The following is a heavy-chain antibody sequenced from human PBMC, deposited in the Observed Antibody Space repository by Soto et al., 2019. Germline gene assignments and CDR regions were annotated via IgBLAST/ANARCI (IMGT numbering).Heavy chain of an antibody. CDR2: ISAYNGNT. J-gene: IGHJ5*02. CDR1: GYTFTSYG. Sequence: QVQLVQSGAEVKKPGASVKVSCKASGYTFTSYGISWVRQAPGQGLEWMGWISAYNGNTNYAQKLQGRVTMTTDIARSPSYMEVRRLRSDDTAVYYCARSTYDDFWSGWRGYLGWFEPWGQGTLVTVSS. CDR3: ARSTYDDFWSGWRGYLGWFEP. V-gene: IGHV1-18*04. D-gene: IGHD3-3*01.